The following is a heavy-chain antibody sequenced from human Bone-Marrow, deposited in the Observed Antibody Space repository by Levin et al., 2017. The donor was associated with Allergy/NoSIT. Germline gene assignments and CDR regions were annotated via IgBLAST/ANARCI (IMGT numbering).Heavy chain of an antibody. Sequence: GGSLRLSCAASGFAVSTYGMHWVRQAPGKGLEWVAVIWYDGTNKFHSDSVKGRFTISRDDSTNTLYLQMNSLRADDTAVYYCARDFDSGTYFRIASWGQGTLVTVSS. J-gene: IGHJ1*01. V-gene: IGHV3-33*01. D-gene: IGHD1-26*01. CDR3: ARDFDSGTYFRIAS. CDR1: GFAVSTYG. CDR2: IWYDGTNK.